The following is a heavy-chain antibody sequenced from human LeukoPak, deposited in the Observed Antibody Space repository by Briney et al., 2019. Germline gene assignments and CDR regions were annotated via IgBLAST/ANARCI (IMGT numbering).Heavy chain of an antibody. J-gene: IGHJ3*01. CDR2: IGYDGSNQ. Sequence: GGSLRLSCAASGFTFRSFSFYWVRQAPGKGLEWVSVIGYDGSNQYYSDSVKGRFTIPRDNSKNTLYLQMNSLRTDDTAVYYCARGTRYCSGSSCYIDAFDFWGQGTMVTVSS. V-gene: IGHV3-30*04. D-gene: IGHD2-2*01. CDR1: GFTFRSFS. CDR3: ARGTRYCSGSSCYIDAFDF.